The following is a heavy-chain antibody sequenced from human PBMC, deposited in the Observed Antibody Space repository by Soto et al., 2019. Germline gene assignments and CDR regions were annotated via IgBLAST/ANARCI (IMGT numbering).Heavy chain of an antibody. J-gene: IGHJ4*02. CDR1: GFTFSSYW. D-gene: IGHD2-2*01. Sequence: GGSLRLSCAASGFTFSSYWMSWVHQAPGKGLEWVANIKQDGSEKYYVDSVKGRFTISRDNAKNSLYLQMNSLRAEDTAVYYCARIRDLNVVVPAANRRRFDYWGQGTLVTVSS. CDR3: ARIRDLNVVVPAANRRRFDY. V-gene: IGHV3-7*01. CDR2: IKQDGSEK.